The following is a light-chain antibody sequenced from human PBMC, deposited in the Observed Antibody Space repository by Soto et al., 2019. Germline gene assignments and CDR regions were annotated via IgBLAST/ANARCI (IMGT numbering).Light chain of an antibody. CDR2: SNN. CDR3: AAWDDSLNGYVV. J-gene: IGLJ2*01. CDR1: SSNIGSNT. Sequence: QSVLTQPPSASGTPGQRVTISCSGSSSNIGSNTVNWYQQLPGTAPKLLIYSNNQRHSGVPDRFSGSKSGTSASLAISGLQSEDEADYYCAAWDDSLNGYVVFGGGTQLTVL. V-gene: IGLV1-44*01.